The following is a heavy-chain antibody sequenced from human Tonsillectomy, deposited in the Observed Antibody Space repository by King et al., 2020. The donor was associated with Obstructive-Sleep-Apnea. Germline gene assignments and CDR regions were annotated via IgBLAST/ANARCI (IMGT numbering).Heavy chain of an antibody. CDR2: IYYSGST. V-gene: IGHV4-59*01. CDR3: AREGAVGGHFDL. Sequence: QLQESGPGLVKPSETLSLTCTVSGGSISSYYWSWIRQPPGKGLEWIGYIYYSGSTNYNPSLKSRVTISVDTSKNQFSLKWSPVTAADTAVYYCAREGAVGGHFDLWGRGTLVTVSS. J-gene: IGHJ2*01. D-gene: IGHD1-26*01. CDR1: GGSISSYY.